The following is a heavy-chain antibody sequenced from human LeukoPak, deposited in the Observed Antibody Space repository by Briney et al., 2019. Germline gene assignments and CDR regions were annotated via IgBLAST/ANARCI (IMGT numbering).Heavy chain of an antibody. V-gene: IGHV1-3*03. J-gene: IGHJ4*02. D-gene: IGHD5-18*01. Sequence: ASVKVSCKTSGYTFTSYALNWVRQAPGQGLEWMGWINAGNGNTKYSQEFQGRVTITRDTSASTAYMELSSLRSEDMAVYYCARDTARGYFDYWGQGTLVTVSS. CDR2: INAGNGNT. CDR1: GYTFTSYA. CDR3: ARDTARGYFDY.